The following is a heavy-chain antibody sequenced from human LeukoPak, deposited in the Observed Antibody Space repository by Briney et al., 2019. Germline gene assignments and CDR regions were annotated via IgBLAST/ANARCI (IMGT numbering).Heavy chain of an antibody. CDR1: GYTFTSHG. CDR2: ISAYNGNT. CDR3: ARSLPQWLVLD. Sequence: VASVKVSCKASGYTFTSHGISWVRQAPGQGLEWMGWISAYNGNTNYAQKLQGRVTMTTDTSTSTAYMELRSLRSDDTAVYYCARSLPQWLVLDWGQGTLVTVSS. J-gene: IGHJ4*02. D-gene: IGHD6-19*01. V-gene: IGHV1-18*01.